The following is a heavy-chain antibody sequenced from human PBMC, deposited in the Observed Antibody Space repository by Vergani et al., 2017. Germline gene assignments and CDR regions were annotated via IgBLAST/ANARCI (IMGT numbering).Heavy chain of an antibody. CDR1: GFTFSSYS. CDR3: ARVHPEHYYDSSGYYYFDY. CDR2: ISSSSSYI. D-gene: IGHD3-22*01. V-gene: IGHV3-21*01. Sequence: EVQLVESGGGLVKPGGSLRLSCAASGFTFSSYSMNWVRQAPGKGLEWVSSISSSSSYIYYADSVKGRFTISRDNAKNSLYLQMNSLRAEDTAVYYCARVHPEHYYDSSGYYYFDYWGQGTLVTVSS. J-gene: IGHJ4*02.